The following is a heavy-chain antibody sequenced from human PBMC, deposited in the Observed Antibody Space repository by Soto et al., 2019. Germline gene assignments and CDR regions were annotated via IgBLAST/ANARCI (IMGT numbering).Heavy chain of an antibody. CDR3: AILVTATFFGAYFYGMDV. J-gene: IGHJ6*02. CDR1: GLSFSAYY. V-gene: IGHV4-34*01. Sequence: PSETLSLTCAVYGLSFSAYYWSRILQPPGKGLEWIGEINHSGSTNYNPSLKSRVTISVDTSKNQFSLKLSSVTAADTAVYYCAILVTATFFGAYFYGMDVWGQAPTVT. CDR2: INHSGST. D-gene: IGHD2-15*01.